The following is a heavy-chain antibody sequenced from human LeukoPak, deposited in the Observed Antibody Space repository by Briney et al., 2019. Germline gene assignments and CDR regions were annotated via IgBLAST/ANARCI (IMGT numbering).Heavy chain of an antibody. CDR2: SSGSGSST. CDR3: AKGYYYDSSVKYYFDY. D-gene: IGHD3-22*01. Sequence: GGSLRLSCAASGFTFSSYAMNWVRQAPGKGLEWVSASSGSGSSTYYADSVKGRFTISRDNSKNTLYLQMNSLRAEDTAVYYCAKGYYYDSSVKYYFDYWGQGTLVTVSS. CDR1: GFTFSSYA. J-gene: IGHJ4*02. V-gene: IGHV3-23*01.